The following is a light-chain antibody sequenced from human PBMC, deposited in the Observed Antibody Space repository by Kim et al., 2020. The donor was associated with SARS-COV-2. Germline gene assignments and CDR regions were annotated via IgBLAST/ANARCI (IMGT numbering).Light chain of an antibody. Sequence: NSVHWYQQKSGQAPVLVIYSDGERPSGIPERFSGSNSGNTATLTISGVEVGDEADYYCQVWDSSSDQYVFGTGTKVTVL. V-gene: IGLV3-21*04. CDR3: QVWDSSSDQYV. CDR1: NS. CDR2: SDG. J-gene: IGLJ1*01.